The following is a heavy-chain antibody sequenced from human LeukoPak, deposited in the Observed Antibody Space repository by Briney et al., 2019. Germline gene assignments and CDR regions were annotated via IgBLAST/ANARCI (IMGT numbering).Heavy chain of an antibody. J-gene: IGHJ4*02. D-gene: IGHD3-22*01. CDR1: XXTLXXXX. CDR3: ARARVFDDSSGYYFDY. V-gene: IGHV3-74*01. Sequence: PGGXLRLSCAXSXXTLXXXXXXXXXXXXGXXXXWXSRXXXXASXTSYXDSVKGRFTXPXDNAKNTLYLQMDSLRAEDTAVXYCARARVFDDSSGYYFDYWGQGTLVTVSS. CDR2: XXXXASXT.